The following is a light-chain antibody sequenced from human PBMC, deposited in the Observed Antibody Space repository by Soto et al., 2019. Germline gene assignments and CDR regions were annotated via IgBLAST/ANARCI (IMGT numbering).Light chain of an antibody. Sequence: IQLTQSPSFLSASVGDRVTITCRASQGISSYLAWYQQTPGKAPKLLLYAASTLQSGVPSRFSGSGSGTEITLKISSLQPADFATDYCQQLNSYPRTFGQGTKLEIK. CDR3: QQLNSYPRT. CDR1: QGISSY. J-gene: IGKJ2*01. V-gene: IGKV1-9*01. CDR2: AAS.